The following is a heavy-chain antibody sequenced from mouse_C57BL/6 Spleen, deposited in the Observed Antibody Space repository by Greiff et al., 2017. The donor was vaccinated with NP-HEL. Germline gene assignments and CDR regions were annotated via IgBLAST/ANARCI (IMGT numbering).Heavy chain of an antibody. CDR3: AKGCARSARDY. J-gene: IGHJ4*01. Sequence: VQLQQSGTELVKPGASVKLSCKASGYTFTSYWMHWVKQRPGQGLEWIGNINPSNGGTNYNEKFKSKATLTVDNSSCTADMQRSSLTSADSAVYYCAKGCARSARDYWSQGTSVTDSS. D-gene: IGHD6-1*01. CDR2: INPSNGGT. CDR1: GYTFTSYW. V-gene: IGHV1-53*01.